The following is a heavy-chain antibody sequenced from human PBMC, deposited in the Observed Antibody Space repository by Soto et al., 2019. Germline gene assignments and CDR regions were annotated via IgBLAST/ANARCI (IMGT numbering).Heavy chain of an antibody. V-gene: IGHV3-30-3*01. Sequence: GSPRPSCAASGFTLCSYTMYCVREAPGEGLEWVATMSSAGYRDYYADSVKVRFTISRDNSQNTLSLQMNSLRPEDTPVYYCARELSLAGAGPGYWGQG. J-gene: IGHJ4*02. CDR1: GFTLCSYT. CDR3: ARELSLAGAGPGY. CDR2: MSSAGYRD. D-gene: IGHD6-19*01.